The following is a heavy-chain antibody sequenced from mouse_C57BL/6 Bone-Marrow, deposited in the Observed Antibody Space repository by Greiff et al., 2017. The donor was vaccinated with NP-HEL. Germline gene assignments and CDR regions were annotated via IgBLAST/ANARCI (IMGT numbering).Heavy chain of an antibody. Sequence: VQLQPSGSELRSPGSSVKLSCKDFDSEVFPLAYMSWVRQKPGHGFEWIGGILPSLGRTIYGEKFEDKATLDADTLSNTAYLELNSLTSEDSAIYYCAKSYGYHWYFDVWGTGTTVTVSS. V-gene: IGHV15-2*01. CDR1: DSEVFPLAY. D-gene: IGHD2-2*01. J-gene: IGHJ1*03. CDR2: ILPSLGRT. CDR3: AKSYGYHWYFDV.